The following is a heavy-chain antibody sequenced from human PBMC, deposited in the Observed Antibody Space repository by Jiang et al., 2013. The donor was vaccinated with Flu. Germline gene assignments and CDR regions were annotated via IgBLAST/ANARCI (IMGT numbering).Heavy chain of an antibody. CDR3: AKDRRMTTADKQVSGYFDL. CDR2: ISYDGSNK. CDR1: GFTFSSYG. Sequence: QLLESGGGVVQPGRSLRLSCAASGFTFSSYGMHWVRQAPGKGLEWVAVISYDGSNKYYADSVKGRFTISRDNSKNTLYLQMNSLRAEDTAVYYCAKDRRMTTADKQVSGYFDLWGRGTLVTVSS. V-gene: IGHV3-30*18. D-gene: IGHD4-17*01. J-gene: IGHJ2*01.